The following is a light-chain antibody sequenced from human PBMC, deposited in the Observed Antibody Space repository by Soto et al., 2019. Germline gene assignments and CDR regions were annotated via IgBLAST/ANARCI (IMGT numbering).Light chain of an antibody. V-gene: IGKV1-5*01. Sequence: DMQMTKTPSTLSASVGDRVTITCRASQSVSSWLAWYQQKPGEAPKLLIYAASSLESGVPSRFSGSGSGTEFTLTISSLQPDDFATYYCQQYNSYPRTFGQGTKVDIK. CDR2: AAS. J-gene: IGKJ1*01. CDR3: QQYNSYPRT. CDR1: QSVSSW.